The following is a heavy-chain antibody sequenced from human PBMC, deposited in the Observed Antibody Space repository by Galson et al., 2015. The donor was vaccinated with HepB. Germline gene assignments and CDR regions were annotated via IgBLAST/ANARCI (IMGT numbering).Heavy chain of an antibody. CDR3: AREGLTLKHFDY. J-gene: IGHJ4*02. Sequence: SVKVSCKAAGPTFTSNHIHWVRQAPGQGLEWMGLINPSDSSTDYAQKFQGRVTVTRDTSTSTIYMELSSLTSEDTAVYYCAREGLTLKHFDYWGQGTLVTVSS. CDR2: INPSDSST. D-gene: IGHD4/OR15-4a*01. CDR1: GPTFTSNH. V-gene: IGHV1-46*01.